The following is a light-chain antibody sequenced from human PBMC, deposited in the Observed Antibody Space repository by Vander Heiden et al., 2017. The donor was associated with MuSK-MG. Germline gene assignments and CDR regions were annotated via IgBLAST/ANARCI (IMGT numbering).Light chain of an antibody. J-gene: IGLJ3*02. CDR3: LLYDHGDARV. CDR1: PGAVTDGHY. CDR2: DTS. V-gene: IGLV7-46*01. Sequence: QAVVTQEPSLTVSPGGTVTLTCGSSPGAVTDGHYPYWFQQQPGQAPRTLIYDTSRRHAWAPARFSGSLLGGKAALTLSGAQPVDEADYYCLLYDHGDARVFGGGTKLTVL.